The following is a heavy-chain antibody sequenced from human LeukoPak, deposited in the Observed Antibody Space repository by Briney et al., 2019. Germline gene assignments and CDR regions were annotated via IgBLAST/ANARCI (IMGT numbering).Heavy chain of an antibody. CDR3: ARVDGYNSGVDY. D-gene: IGHD5-24*01. CDR1: GGTFSSYA. V-gene: IGHV1-2*02. CDR2: INPNSGGT. J-gene: IGHJ4*02. Sequence: GASVKVSCKASGGTFSSYAISWVRQAPGQGLEWMGWINPNSGGTNYAQKFQGRVTMTRDTSISTAYMELSRLRSDDTAVYYCARVDGYNSGVDYWGQGTLVTVSS.